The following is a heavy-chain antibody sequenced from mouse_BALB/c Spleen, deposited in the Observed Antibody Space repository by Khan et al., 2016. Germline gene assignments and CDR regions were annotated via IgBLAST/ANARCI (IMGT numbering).Heavy chain of an antibody. V-gene: IGHV1-9*01. CDR2: ILPGSGST. CDR3: ARHSMGFRRFDY. D-gene: IGHD2-3*01. CDR1: GYTFSSYW. Sequence: QVQLQQSGAELMKPGASVKISCKATGYTFSSYWIEWVKQRPGHSLEWIGEILPGSGSTNNNEKFKGKATFTADTPSNTAYMPLSSLTSKYSAVYYCARHSMGFRRFDYWGQGTTLTVSS. J-gene: IGHJ2*01.